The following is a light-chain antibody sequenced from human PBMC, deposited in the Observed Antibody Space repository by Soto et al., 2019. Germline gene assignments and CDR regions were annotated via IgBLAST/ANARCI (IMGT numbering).Light chain of an antibody. CDR2: LGS. J-gene: IGKJ5*01. CDR1: LSGLHRNGNNY. CDR3: MQALQTPVT. Sequence: DIAMTQSPLAPRLNPGGTASTSCSWSLSGLHRNGNNYLDWYLQKPGQSPQLLIYLGSNRASGVPDRFSGSGSGTDFTLNISRVEAEDVGDYYCMQALQTPVTFGKGTQLEIK. V-gene: IGKV2-28*01.